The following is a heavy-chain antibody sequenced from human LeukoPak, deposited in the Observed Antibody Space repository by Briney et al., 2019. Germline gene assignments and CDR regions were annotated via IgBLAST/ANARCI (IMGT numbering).Heavy chain of an antibody. Sequence: GGSLRLSCAASGFTVSSNYMSWVRQAPGKGLEWVSVIYSGGSTYYADSVKGRFTISRDNSKNTLYLQMNSLRAEDTAVYYCARGFAYYYDSSGYYFDYWGQGTLVTVSS. CDR2: IYSGGST. CDR3: ARGFAYYYDSSGYYFDY. V-gene: IGHV3-66*01. CDR1: GFTVSSNY. D-gene: IGHD3-22*01. J-gene: IGHJ4*02.